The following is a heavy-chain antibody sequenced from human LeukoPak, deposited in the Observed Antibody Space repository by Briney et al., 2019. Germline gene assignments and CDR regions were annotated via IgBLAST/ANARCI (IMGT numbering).Heavy chain of an antibody. CDR2: ISYDGNKK. D-gene: IGHD5-18*01. Sequence: GGSLRLSCAASGRTFSSHGIHWVRQPPAKDLEWVAVISYDGNKKYYADSVKGRFIISRDNSKNTLDLQMNSLRQADTAVYHCAKEYTKSADYFDYWGQGTLVTVSS. CDR1: GRTFSSHG. J-gene: IGHJ4*02. V-gene: IGHV3-30*18. CDR3: AKEYTKSADYFDY.